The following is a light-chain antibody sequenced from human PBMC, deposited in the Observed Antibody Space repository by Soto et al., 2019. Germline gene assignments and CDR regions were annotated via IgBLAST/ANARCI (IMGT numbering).Light chain of an antibody. V-gene: IGKV1-13*02. CDR1: QGISSY. CDR2: DAS. J-gene: IGKJ1*01. Sequence: AIQLTQSPSSLSASVGDRVTLTCRATQGISSYLAWYQQKPGKAPKLLIYDASSLESGVPDRFSGSGSGTDFTLTISSLQPEDVAVYYCQQYYTAPRTFGQGTKVDIK. CDR3: QQYYTAPRT.